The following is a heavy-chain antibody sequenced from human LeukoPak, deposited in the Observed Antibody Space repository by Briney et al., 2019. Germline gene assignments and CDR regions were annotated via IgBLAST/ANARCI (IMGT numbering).Heavy chain of an antibody. D-gene: IGHD2-21*01. J-gene: IGHJ4*02. V-gene: IGHV4-59*08. Sequence: PSETLSLTCTVSGGSISGYYWSWIRQTPGQAPEWIGYIHSIGTTDYHPSLRRRVTISVDTSKSQFSLKLNSVTAADTAVYYCARHDEDCNGQYCFLLSFDSWGQGALVTVSS. CDR3: ARHDEDCNGQYCFLLSFDS. CDR2: IHSIGTT. CDR1: GGSISGYY.